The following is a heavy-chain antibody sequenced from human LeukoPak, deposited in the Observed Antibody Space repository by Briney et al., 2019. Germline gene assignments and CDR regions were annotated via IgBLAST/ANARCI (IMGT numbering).Heavy chain of an antibody. Sequence: GGSLRLSCAASGFTFRSYAMSWVRQAPGKGLEWVSTISGSGARTFYADSVKGRFTISRDNSKNTLYLQMNSLRAEDTAVYYCARNSGSGAYYPFDHWGPGTLVTVSS. J-gene: IGHJ4*02. V-gene: IGHV3-23*01. CDR3: ARNSGSGAYYPFDH. CDR2: ISGSGART. D-gene: IGHD3-10*01. CDR1: GFTFRSYA.